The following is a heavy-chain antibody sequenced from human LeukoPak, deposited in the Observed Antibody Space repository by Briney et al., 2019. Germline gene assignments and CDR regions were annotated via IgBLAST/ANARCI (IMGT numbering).Heavy chain of an antibody. CDR2: LSGSGAGT. CDR1: GFTFSDYA. J-gene: IGHJ4*02. Sequence: GGSLRLSCAASGFTFSDYALGWVRQAPGRGLEWVATLSGSGAGTYYSDSVQGRFTISRDNSKRTLFLQMNSLSAEDTAFYYCAKAELGVDTFFDYWGQGTLVTVSS. V-gene: IGHV3-23*01. CDR3: AKAELGVDTFFDY. D-gene: IGHD3-3*01.